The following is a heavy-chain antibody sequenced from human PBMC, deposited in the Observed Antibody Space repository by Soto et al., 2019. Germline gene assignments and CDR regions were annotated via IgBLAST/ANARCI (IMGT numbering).Heavy chain of an antibody. J-gene: IGHJ4*02. CDR1: GGSISSGGYF. CDR3: ARAPNSSPTHSPLKNYYFDY. D-gene: IGHD6-13*01. Sequence: HVQLQESGPGLVKPSQTLFLTCTVSGGSISSGGYFWSWIRQHPGKGLEWIGFIYYSGRTYYNPSLKSRMTISVDTSKNHISLNLSSVTAADTAMYYCARAPNSSPTHSPLKNYYFDYWGQGTLVTVSS. CDR2: IYYSGRT. V-gene: IGHV4-31*03.